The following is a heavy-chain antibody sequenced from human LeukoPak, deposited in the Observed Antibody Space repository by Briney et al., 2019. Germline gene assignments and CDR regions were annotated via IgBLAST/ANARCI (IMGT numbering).Heavy chain of an antibody. J-gene: IGHJ4*02. D-gene: IGHD3-10*01. V-gene: IGHV3-30*18. CDR3: AKSSGFGGLFDS. Sequence: PGGSLRLSCLASGFDFSNYGMHWVRQAPGKGLEWVALMSKDGSKTYYADSVKGRFTISRDISKNTLFLQLNSLRAEDTALYFCAKSSGFGGLFDSWGQGTRVIVSS. CDR2: MSKDGSKT. CDR1: GFDFSNYG.